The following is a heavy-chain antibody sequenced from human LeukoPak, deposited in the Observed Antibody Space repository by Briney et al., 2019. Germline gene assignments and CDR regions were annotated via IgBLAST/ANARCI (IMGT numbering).Heavy chain of an antibody. D-gene: IGHD5-12*01. CDR2: ISRNSGSI. CDR1: GFTFDDYA. V-gene: IGHV3-9*01. J-gene: IGHJ4*02. CDR3: AKDPGYSGYESFFDY. Sequence: GGSLRLSCAASGFTFDDYAMHWVRQAPGKGLEWVSGISRNSGSIGYADSVKGRFTISRDNAKNSLYLQMNSLRAEDTALYYCAKDPGYSGYESFFDYWGQGTLVTVSS.